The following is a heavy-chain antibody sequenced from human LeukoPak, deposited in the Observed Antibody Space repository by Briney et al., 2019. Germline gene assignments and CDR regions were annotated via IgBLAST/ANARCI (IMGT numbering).Heavy chain of an antibody. Sequence: GGSLRLSCAASGFTFNTYSMSWVRQAPGKGLEWLSYISSSSDAIWYADSVKGRFTVSRDNAKNSLYLHMNSLRDEDTAVYYCARENWFKFDYWGQGSLVTVSS. CDR2: ISSSSDAI. CDR3: ARENWFKFDY. D-gene: IGHD3-10*01. CDR1: GFTFNTYS. V-gene: IGHV3-48*02. J-gene: IGHJ4*02.